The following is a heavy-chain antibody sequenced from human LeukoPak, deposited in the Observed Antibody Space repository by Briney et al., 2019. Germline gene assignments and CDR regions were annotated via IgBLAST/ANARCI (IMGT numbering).Heavy chain of an antibody. D-gene: IGHD3-16*01. Sequence: SETLSLTCAVYGGSFSGYYWGWLRQPPGKGLEWLGEINHSGSTNYNPSLKSRVTISVDTSKNQFSLKLSSVTAADTAVYYCARGRTWGGRGGRYYFDYWGQGTLVTVSS. CDR2: INHSGST. V-gene: IGHV4-34*01. CDR3: ARGRTWGGRGGRYYFDY. CDR1: GGSFSGYY. J-gene: IGHJ4*02.